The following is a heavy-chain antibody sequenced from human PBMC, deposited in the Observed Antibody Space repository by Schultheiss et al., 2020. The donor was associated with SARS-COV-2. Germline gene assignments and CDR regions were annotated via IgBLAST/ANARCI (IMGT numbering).Heavy chain of an antibody. CDR3: ARNSIVGATKDAFDI. V-gene: IGHV4-61*02. CDR1: GGSISSGGYS. CDR2: IYTSGST. D-gene: IGHD1-26*01. J-gene: IGHJ3*02. Sequence: SETLSLTCAVSGGSISSGGYSWSWIRQPAGKGLEWIGRIYTSGSTNYNPSLKSRVTISVDTSKNQFSLKLSSVTAADTAVYYCARNSIVGATKDAFDIWGQGTMVTVSS.